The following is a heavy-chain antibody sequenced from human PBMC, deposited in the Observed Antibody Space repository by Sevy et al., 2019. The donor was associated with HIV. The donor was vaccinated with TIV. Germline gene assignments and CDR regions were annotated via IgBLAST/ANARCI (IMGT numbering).Heavy chain of an antibody. CDR1: GFTFSTYG. CDR3: AKGPRPMITFGGVADF. Sequence: GGSLRLSCATSGFTFSTYGMHWVRQAPVKGLEWVAFIRHDGSTRYYTDSVRGRFTISRDNSRNTLYLQMNSLGTEDTALYYCAKGPRPMITFGGVADFWGQGTLVTVSS. D-gene: IGHD3-16*01. CDR2: IRHDGSTR. V-gene: IGHV3-30*02. J-gene: IGHJ4*02.